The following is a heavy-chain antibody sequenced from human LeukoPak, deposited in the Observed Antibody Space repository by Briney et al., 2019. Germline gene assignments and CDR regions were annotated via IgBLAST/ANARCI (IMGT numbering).Heavy chain of an antibody. J-gene: IGHJ4*02. Sequence: GGSLRLSCAASGFTFSSSGMHWVRQAPGKGLEWVAFIRYDASNKYYADSVKGRFTISRDNSKNTLSLQMNSLRVEDTAVYYCAESEGSSSWIYFGFWGQGTLVTVSS. CDR3: AESEGSSSWIYFGF. CDR1: GFTFSSSG. CDR2: IRYDASNK. D-gene: IGHD6-13*01. V-gene: IGHV3-30*02.